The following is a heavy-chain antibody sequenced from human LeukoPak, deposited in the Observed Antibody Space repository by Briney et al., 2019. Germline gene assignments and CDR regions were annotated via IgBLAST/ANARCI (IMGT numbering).Heavy chain of an antibody. D-gene: IGHD6-19*01. CDR3: AKAARDSSGWYGRYYYYYMDV. V-gene: IGHV3-74*01. CDR2: INSDGSST. Sequence: PGGSLRLSCAASGFTFSSYWMHWVRQAPGKGLVWVSRINSDGSSTSYADSVKGRFTISRDNAKNSLYLQMNSLRAEDTALYYCAKAARDSSGWYGRYYYYYMDVWGKGTTVTISS. J-gene: IGHJ6*03. CDR1: GFTFSSYW.